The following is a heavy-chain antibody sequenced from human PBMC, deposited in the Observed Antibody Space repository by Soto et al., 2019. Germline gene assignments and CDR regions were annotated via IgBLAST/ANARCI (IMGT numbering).Heavy chain of an antibody. V-gene: IGHV3-7*03. Sequence: EMQLVESGGGLVQPGGSLRLSCAGSGLTFRNDWLSWVRQALGKGLEWVANINQDGSERYYVDSVRGRFTISRDNVDNSLSLQLNSLRPEDTAVYYWAVYGYGVSAAAYWGRGTLVTVSS. CDR1: GLTFRNDW. CDR3: AVYGYGVSAAAY. D-gene: IGHD5-12*01. CDR2: INQDGSER. J-gene: IGHJ4*02.